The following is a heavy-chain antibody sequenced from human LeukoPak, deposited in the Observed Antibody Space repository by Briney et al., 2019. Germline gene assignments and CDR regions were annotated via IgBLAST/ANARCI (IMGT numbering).Heavy chain of an antibody. CDR2: MNPNSGNT. Sequence: ASVKVSCKASGYTFTSYDINWVRQATGQGLEWMGWMNPNSGNTGYAQKFQGRVTMTEDRSIDTAYMDLTNLRSEDTAVYYCTAPPLLWGDGTLVTVSS. CDR1: GYTFTSYD. D-gene: IGHD5-18*01. J-gene: IGHJ4*03. CDR3: TAPPLL. V-gene: IGHV1-8*01.